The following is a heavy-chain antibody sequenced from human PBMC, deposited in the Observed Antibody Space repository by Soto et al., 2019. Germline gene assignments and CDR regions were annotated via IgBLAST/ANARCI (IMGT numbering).Heavy chain of an antibody. J-gene: IGHJ6*01. CDR2: IYYSGST. D-gene: IGHD5-12*01. Sequence: SETLSLTCTVSGGSVSSGSYYLSWIRQPPGKGLEWIGYIYYSGSTNYNPSLKSRVTISVDTSKNQFSLKLSSVTAADTAVYYCARLSLRRDGYNYYYYYGMDVWG. V-gene: IGHV4-61*01. CDR1: GGSVSSGSYY. CDR3: ARLSLRRDGYNYYYYYGMDV.